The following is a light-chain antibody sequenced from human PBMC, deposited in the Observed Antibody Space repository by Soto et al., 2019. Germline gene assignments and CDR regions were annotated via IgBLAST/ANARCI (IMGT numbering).Light chain of an antibody. V-gene: IGLV2-14*01. CDR3: NSYTSSSNLV. Sequence: SVLTQPASVSGSPGQSITLSCTGTSSDVGGYNYVSWYQQHPGKAPKLLIYDVSNRPSVVSNRFSGSKSGNTASLTISGLQAEDEADYYCNSYTSSSNLVFGGGTKLTVL. CDR2: DVS. CDR1: SSDVGGYNY. J-gene: IGLJ3*02.